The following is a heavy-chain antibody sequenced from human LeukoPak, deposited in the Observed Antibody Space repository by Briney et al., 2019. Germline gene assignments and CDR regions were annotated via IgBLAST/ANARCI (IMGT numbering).Heavy chain of an antibody. V-gene: IGHV3-53*01. CDR3: ARGGGARYFDY. D-gene: IGHD3-16*01. CDR2: IYSGGST. CDR1: GFTVSSNY. Sequence: PGGSLRLSCAASGFTVSSNYMSWVRQAPGKGLEWVSVIYSGGSTYYADSVKGRFTISGDNSKNTLYLQMNSLRAGDTAVYYCARGGGARYFDYWGQGTLVTVSS. J-gene: IGHJ4*02.